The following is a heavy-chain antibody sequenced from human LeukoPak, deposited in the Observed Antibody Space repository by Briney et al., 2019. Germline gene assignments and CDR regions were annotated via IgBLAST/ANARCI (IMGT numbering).Heavy chain of an antibody. V-gene: IGHV1-2*02. CDR3: ARGRILKRHSAEYFQH. CDR2: INPNSGGT. CDR1: GYTFTGYY. Sequence: ASVKVSCKASGYTFTGYYMHWVRQAPGQGLERMGWINPNSGGTNYAQKFQGGVTMTRDTSISTAYMELSRLRSDDTAVYYCARGRILKRHSAEYFQHWGQGTLVTVSS. D-gene: IGHD1-1*01. J-gene: IGHJ1*01.